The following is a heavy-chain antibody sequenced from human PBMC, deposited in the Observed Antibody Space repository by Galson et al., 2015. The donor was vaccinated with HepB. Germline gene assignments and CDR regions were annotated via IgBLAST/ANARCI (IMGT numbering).Heavy chain of an antibody. CDR3: ARDSGIVVVPTWFDP. V-gene: IGHV3-30-3*01. Sequence: SLRLSCAASGFTFSSYAMHWVRQAPGKGLEWVAVISYGGSNKYYADSVKGRFTIPRDNSKNTLYLQVNSLRAEDTAVYYCARDSGIVVVPTWFDPWGQGTLVTVSS. CDR1: GFTFSSYA. CDR2: ISYGGSNK. J-gene: IGHJ5*02. D-gene: IGHD3-22*01.